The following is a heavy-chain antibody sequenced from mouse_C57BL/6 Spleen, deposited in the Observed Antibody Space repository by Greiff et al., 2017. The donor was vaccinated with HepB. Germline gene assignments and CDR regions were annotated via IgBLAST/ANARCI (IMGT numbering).Heavy chain of an antibody. V-gene: IGHV1-82*01. CDR2: IYPGDGDT. D-gene: IGHD2-3*01. CDR1: GYAFSSSW. J-gene: IGHJ2*01. CDR3: ARDDGYYDY. Sequence: VQLQESGPELVKPGASVKISCKASGYAFSSSWMNWVKQRPGKGLEWIGRIYPGDGDTNYNGKFKGKATLTADKSSSTAYMQLSSLTSEDSAVYFCARDDGYYDYWGQGTTLTVSS.